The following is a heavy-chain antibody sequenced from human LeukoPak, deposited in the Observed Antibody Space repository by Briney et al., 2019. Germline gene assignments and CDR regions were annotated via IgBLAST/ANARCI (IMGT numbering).Heavy chain of an antibody. CDR1: GLTFSTYW. V-gene: IGHV3-7*01. D-gene: IGHD3-16*01. CDR3: ARSLGDD. J-gene: IGHJ4*02. Sequence: GGYLRLSCAVSGLTFSTYWMTWVRQAPGKGLEWVASINQYGSEKYYVDSVKGRFTISRDNAKDSLYLQMNSLRDEDTAVYYCARSLGDDWGQGTLDTVSS. CDR2: INQYGSEK.